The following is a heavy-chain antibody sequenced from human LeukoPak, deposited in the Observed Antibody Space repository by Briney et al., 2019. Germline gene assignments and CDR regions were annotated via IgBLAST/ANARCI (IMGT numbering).Heavy chain of an antibody. CDR2: IYHSGST. Sequence: SETLSLTCAVSGGSISSSNWWSWVRQPPGKGLEWIGEIYHSGSTNYNPSLKSRVTISVDKSKNQFSLKLSSVTAADTAVYYCARFTMVRGANFDYWGQGTLVTVSS. V-gene: IGHV4-4*02. CDR3: ARFTMVRGANFDY. CDR1: GGSISSSNW. J-gene: IGHJ4*02. D-gene: IGHD3-10*01.